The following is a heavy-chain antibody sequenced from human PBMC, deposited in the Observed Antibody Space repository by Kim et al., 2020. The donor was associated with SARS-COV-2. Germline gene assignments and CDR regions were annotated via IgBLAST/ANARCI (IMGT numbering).Heavy chain of an antibody. CDR2: IKSKTGGGTT. Sequence: GGSLRLSCAASAFTFSEAWMTWVRQAPGKGLEWVGTIKSKTGGGTTDFAAPVKGRFTISRDDSKNTLYLQMNSLTTEDTAVYYCTTVSGPARGYYGLDVWGHGTTVTVSS. V-gene: IGHV3-15*01. CDR1: AFTFSEAW. J-gene: IGHJ6*02. D-gene: IGHD3-3*01. CDR3: TTVSGPARGYYGLDV.